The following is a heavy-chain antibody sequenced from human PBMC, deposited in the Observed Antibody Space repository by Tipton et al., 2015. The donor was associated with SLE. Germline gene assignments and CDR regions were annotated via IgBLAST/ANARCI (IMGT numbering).Heavy chain of an antibody. Sequence: SLRLSCAASGFTFDDYAMHWVRQAPGKGLEWVSLISWDGGSTYYADSGKGRFTISRDNSKNSLYLQMNSLRAEDTALYYCAKGYDSSGYSRLDYWGEGTLVAVSS. CDR2: ISWDGGST. CDR1: GFTFDDYA. D-gene: IGHD3-22*01. J-gene: IGHJ4*02. V-gene: IGHV3-43D*04. CDR3: AKGYDSSGYSRLDY.